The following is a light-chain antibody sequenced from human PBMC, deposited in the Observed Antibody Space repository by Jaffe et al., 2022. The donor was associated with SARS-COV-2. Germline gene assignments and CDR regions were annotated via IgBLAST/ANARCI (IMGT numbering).Light chain of an antibody. CDR3: GSYTSTDTWV. V-gene: IGLV2-14*01. Sequence: QSALTQPASVSGSPGQSITISCAGASSDVDDYNYVSWYQQHPGKAPKLMIYEVTNRPSGVPDRFSGSKSANTASLTISGLQAEDEADYFCGSYTSTDTWVFGGGTRLTVL. CDR1: SSDVDDYNY. CDR2: EVT. J-gene: IGLJ3*02.